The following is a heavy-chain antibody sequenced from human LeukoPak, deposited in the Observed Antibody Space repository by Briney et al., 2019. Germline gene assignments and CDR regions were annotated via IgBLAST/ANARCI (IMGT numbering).Heavy chain of an antibody. Sequence: GGSLRLSCAASGFTFSSYAMHWVRQAPGKGLEWVAVISYDGSNKYYADSVKGRFTISRDNSKNTLYLQMNSLRAEDTAVYYCAKDLIRYSSSYPWGQGTLVTVSS. V-gene: IGHV3-30-3*01. CDR3: AKDLIRYSSSYP. J-gene: IGHJ5*02. CDR1: GFTFSSYA. D-gene: IGHD6-13*01. CDR2: ISYDGSNK.